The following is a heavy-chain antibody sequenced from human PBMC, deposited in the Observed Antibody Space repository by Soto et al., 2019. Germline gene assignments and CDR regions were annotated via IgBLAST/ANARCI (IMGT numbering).Heavy chain of an antibody. J-gene: IGHJ4*02. D-gene: IGHD3-22*01. CDR3: ARGSYYYHSRGYYHY. V-gene: IGHV4-30-4*01. CDR2: IYYSGST. Sequence: PSETLSLTCTVSGGSISSGDYYWSWIRQPPGKGLEWIGYIYYSGSTYYNPSLKSRVTISVDTSKNQFSLKLSSVTAADTAVYFCARGSYYYHSRGYYHYWGQGTLVTVSS. CDR1: GGSISSGDYY.